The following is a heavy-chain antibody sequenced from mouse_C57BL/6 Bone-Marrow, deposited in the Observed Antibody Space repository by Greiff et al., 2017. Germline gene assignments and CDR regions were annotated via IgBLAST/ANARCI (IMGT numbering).Heavy chain of an antibody. CDR2: INPNNGGT. J-gene: IGHJ1*03. Sequence: EVQLQQSGPELVKPGASVKISCKASGYTFTDYYMNWVKQSHGKSLEWIGDINPNNGGTSYNQKFKGKATLTVDKSSSTAYMELRSLTSEDSAVYYCARYEGSSYGYFDVWGTGTTVTVSS. CDR1: GYTFTDYY. CDR3: ARYEGSSYGYFDV. V-gene: IGHV1-26*01. D-gene: IGHD1-1*01.